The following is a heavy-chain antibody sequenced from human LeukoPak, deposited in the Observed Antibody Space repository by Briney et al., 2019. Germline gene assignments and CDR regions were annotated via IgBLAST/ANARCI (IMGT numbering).Heavy chain of an antibody. CDR2: VNDSGST. V-gene: IGHV4-34*01. D-gene: IGHD6-13*01. J-gene: IGHJ4*02. Sequence: SETLSLTCAVYGGSFSNYYWSWIRQPPGKGLEWIGDVNDSGSTNYNPSLKSRVTISVDTSKNQFSLKLTSVTAADTAVYYCARDSSYSTNWPFDYWGQGTLVVVSS. CDR1: GGSFSNYY. CDR3: ARDSSYSTNWPFDY.